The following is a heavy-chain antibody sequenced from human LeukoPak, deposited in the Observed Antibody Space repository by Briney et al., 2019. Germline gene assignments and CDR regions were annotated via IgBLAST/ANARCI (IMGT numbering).Heavy chain of an antibody. D-gene: IGHD1-14*01. CDR2: IYFSGGT. CDR3: ASLGSVTAPTPYNCFDP. Sequence: AETLCLTCAVSGGSISSYYRSWIRQAPGRGLEWIGYIYFSGGTNYNPSLKSRCSTSVDTSKNQFSLKLRSVTAADAAAYYCASLGSVTAPTPYNCFDPWGHGTLVTVSS. CDR1: GGSISSYY. J-gene: IGHJ5*02. V-gene: IGHV4-59*01.